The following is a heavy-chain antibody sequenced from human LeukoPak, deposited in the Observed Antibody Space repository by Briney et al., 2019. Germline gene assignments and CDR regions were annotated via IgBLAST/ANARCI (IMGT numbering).Heavy chain of an antibody. D-gene: IGHD6-19*01. V-gene: IGHV1-18*01. J-gene: IGHJ4*02. Sequence: GASVKVSCKTFDYTFTSYGINWVRQAPGQGLEWMGWIRIDNGKRNYAQKLQGRVTLTTDTTTSTAYMELRSLRSDDTAIYYCARDYSSGWYSVDYWGQGTLITVSS. CDR3: ARDYSSGWYSVDY. CDR2: IRIDNGKR. CDR1: DYTFTSYG.